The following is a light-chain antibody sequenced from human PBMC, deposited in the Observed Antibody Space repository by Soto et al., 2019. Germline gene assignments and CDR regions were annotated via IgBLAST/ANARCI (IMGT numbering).Light chain of an antibody. CDR2: GSS. V-gene: IGKV3-20*01. CDR3: QQYGTSPFT. CDR1: QSVSSNY. Sequence: EIVLTQSPDTLSLSPGERATLSCRASQSVSSNYVAWYQQKPSQAPRLLTHGSSSRATGVPDRFSGRGSGTTFTLVISRLEPEDFAVYYCQQYGTSPFTFGQGTKVEI. J-gene: IGKJ2*01.